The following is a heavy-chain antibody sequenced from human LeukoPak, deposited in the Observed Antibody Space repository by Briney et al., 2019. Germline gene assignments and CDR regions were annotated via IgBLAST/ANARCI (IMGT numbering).Heavy chain of an antibody. CDR1: EFIFSDYA. V-gene: IGHV3-23*05. CDR2: IDKTTYPT. Sequence: GSLRLSCAASEFIFSDYAMGWVRQAPGKGLEWVSTIDKTTYPTFYADSVKGRFTISRDNSKNILYLQMNSLRTEDTAVYFCAKYEGATIPGWYNDYWGQGVLVTVSS. CDR3: AKYEGATIPGWYNDY. J-gene: IGHJ4*02. D-gene: IGHD6-19*01.